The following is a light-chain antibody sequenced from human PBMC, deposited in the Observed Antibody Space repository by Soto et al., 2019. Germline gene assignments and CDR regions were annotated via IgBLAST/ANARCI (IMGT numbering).Light chain of an antibody. CDR3: SSYTSSSTLV. V-gene: IGLV2-14*01. CDR2: DVS. Sequence: SALTQPASVSGSPGQSITISCTGTRSDVGGYNYVSWYQQHPGKAPTLIIYDVSHRPSGVSNRFSGSKSGNTASLTISGLQAEDEADYYCSSYTSSSTLVFGGGTQLTVL. CDR1: RSDVGGYNY. J-gene: IGLJ2*01.